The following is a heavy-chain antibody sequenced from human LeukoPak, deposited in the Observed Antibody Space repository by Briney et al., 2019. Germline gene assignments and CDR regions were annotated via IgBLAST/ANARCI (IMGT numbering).Heavy chain of an antibody. CDR3: AGCAGNSCYFDY. CDR1: GFSFISYW. J-gene: IGHJ4*02. Sequence: GGSLRLSCAASGFSFISYWMSWVRQAPGKGLEWVANMKQDGSAKNYVDSVKGRFTISRDNAKNSLYLQLNSLRAEDTAVYYCAGCAGNSCYFDYWGQGTLVIVSS. V-gene: IGHV3-7*01. CDR2: MKQDGSAK. D-gene: IGHD1-1*01.